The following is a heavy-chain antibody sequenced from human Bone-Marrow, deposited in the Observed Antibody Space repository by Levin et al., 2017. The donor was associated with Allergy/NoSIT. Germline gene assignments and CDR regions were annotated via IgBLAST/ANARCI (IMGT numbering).Heavy chain of an antibody. J-gene: IGHJ4*02. D-gene: IGHD3-22*01. CDR2: ISSSGDST. CDR3: ARDPARGYYDSSGHSGDH. CDR1: GFSFWHYT. Sequence: PGGSLRLSCAASGFSFWHYTMNWVRQAPGKGQEWVSCISSSGDSTYYADSVKGRFTISRDNAKNSLYLQLNRLRDEDTALYYCARDPARGYYDSSGHSGDHWGQGTLVTVSS. V-gene: IGHV3-48*02.